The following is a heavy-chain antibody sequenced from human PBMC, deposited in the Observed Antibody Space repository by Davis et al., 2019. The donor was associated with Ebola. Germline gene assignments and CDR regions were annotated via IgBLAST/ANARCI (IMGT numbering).Heavy chain of an antibody. D-gene: IGHD6-13*01. Sequence: PGGSLRLSCVASGFTFDNYNMNWVRQAPGKGLEWVSFISDRNVIFYADSVKGRFTISRDNAKNSLFLQMDSLRVEDTAVYFCARGGSDGSWFNYWGQGTLVSVSS. V-gene: IGHV3-69-1*02. CDR2: ISDRNVI. CDR1: GFTFDNYN. CDR3: ARGGSDGSWFNY. J-gene: IGHJ4*02.